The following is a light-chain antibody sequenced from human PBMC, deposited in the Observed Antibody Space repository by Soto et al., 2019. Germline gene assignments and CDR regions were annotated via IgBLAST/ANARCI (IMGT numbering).Light chain of an antibody. CDR2: KAS. V-gene: IGKV1-5*03. J-gene: IGKJ1*01. CDR1: QTISSW. Sequence: DIQMTQSPSTLSGSVGDRVTITCRASQTISSWLAWYQQKPGKAPKLLIYKASTLKSGVPSRFSGSGSVTEFTLTNSSLQPDDFATYYCQHDNSYSEAFGQGPKVELK. CDR3: QHDNSYSEA.